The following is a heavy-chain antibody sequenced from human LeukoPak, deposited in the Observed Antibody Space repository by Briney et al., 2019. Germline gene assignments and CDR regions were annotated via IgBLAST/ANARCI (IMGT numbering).Heavy chain of an antibody. CDR2: IYYSGST. CDR1: GGSISSGDYY. V-gene: IGHV4-30-4*01. Sequence: SETLSLTCTVSGGSISSGDYYWSWIRQPPGKGLEWIGYIYYSGSTYYNPSLKSRVTIPVDTSKNQFSLKLSSVTAADTAVYYCARDGFGRDGMDVWGQGTTVTVSS. CDR3: ARDGFGRDGMDV. J-gene: IGHJ6*02. D-gene: IGHD1-26*01.